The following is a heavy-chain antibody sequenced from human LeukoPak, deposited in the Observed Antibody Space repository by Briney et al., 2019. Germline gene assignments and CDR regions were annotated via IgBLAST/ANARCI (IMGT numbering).Heavy chain of an antibody. V-gene: IGHV4-59*01. CDR2: IYYSGRST. J-gene: IGHJ5*02. CDR3: ARGGYYGSGNDFRFDP. Sequence: SETLSLTCTVSGGSTSSYYWSWIRQPPGKGLEWIGYIYYSGRSTYYNPSLKSRVTISIDTSKNQFSLKLSSVTAADTAVYYCARGGYYGSGNDFRFDPWGQGTLVTVSS. D-gene: IGHD3-10*01. CDR1: GGSTSSYY.